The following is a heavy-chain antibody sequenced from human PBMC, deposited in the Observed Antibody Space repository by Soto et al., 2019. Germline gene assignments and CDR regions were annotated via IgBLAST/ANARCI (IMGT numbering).Heavy chain of an antibody. CDR3: AKGYCSSGSCYLFDY. CDR2: ISYDGFNK. D-gene: IGHD2-2*01. J-gene: IGHJ4*02. V-gene: IGHV3-30*18. Sequence: HPGGSLRLSCAVSGFTFSSYAMHWVRQAPGKGLEWVSTISYDGFNKNYADSVTGRFTISRDNSKNTLYLEMHNLRAADTAVYYCAKGYCSSGSCYLFDYWGQGTLVTVSS. CDR1: GFTFSSYA.